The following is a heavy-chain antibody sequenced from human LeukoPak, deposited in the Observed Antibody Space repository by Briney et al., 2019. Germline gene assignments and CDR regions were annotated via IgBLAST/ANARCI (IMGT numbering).Heavy chain of an antibody. CDR3: VRVVRQVDAY. Sequence: GASVKVSRMASGYIFSNYYMHWVRQAPGQGLEWMGIINPSGGATNYAQKFHGRVTVTRDTSTSTVYMGLSSLGSDDTAVYFCVRVVRQVDAYWGQGTLVTVSS. V-gene: IGHV1-46*01. CDR2: INPSGGAT. CDR1: GYIFSNYY. J-gene: IGHJ4*02. D-gene: IGHD4-17*01.